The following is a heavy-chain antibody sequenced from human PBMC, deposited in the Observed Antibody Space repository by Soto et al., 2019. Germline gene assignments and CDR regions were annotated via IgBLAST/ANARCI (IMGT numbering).Heavy chain of an antibody. Sequence: EVQLLQSGGGLVQPGGSLTLSCAGSGFIFNKFAMNWVRRAPGKGPEWVSGIDNGAILTNYADSLRGRSTISKDNLKNTLYLHLYNLRPEDTATYYCARSVYGNGWPDWGQGTLVTVSS. CDR2: IDNGAILT. CDR1: GFIFNKFA. V-gene: IGHV3-23*03. D-gene: IGHD6-19*01. J-gene: IGHJ4*02. CDR3: ARSVYGNGWPD.